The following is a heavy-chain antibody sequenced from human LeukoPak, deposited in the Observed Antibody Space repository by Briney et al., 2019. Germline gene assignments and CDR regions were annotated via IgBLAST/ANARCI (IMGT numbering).Heavy chain of an antibody. Sequence: SETLSLTCTVSGGSISSYYWSWIRQPPGKGLEWIGYIYYSGSTNYNPSLKSRVTISVDTSKNQFSLKLSSVTAADTAVYYCARDRRDDFWSGYYLNNYYYYGMDVWGQGTTVTVSS. V-gene: IGHV4-59*01. J-gene: IGHJ6*02. CDR3: ARDRRDDFWSGYYLNNYYYYGMDV. D-gene: IGHD3-3*01. CDR2: IYYSGST. CDR1: GGSISSYY.